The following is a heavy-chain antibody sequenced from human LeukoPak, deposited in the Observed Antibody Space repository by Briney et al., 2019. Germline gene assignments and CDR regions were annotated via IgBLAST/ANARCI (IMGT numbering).Heavy chain of an antibody. D-gene: IGHD5-24*01. CDR2: IYSGGST. CDR3: ARSVMATILGFDY. CDR1: GFTVSSNY. Sequence: PGGSLRLSCAASGFTVSSNYMSWVRQAPGKGLEWVSVIYSGGSTYYADSVKGRFTISRDNSKNTLYLQMNSLRAEDAAVYYCARSVMATILGFDYWGQGTLVTVSS. V-gene: IGHV3-53*01. J-gene: IGHJ4*02.